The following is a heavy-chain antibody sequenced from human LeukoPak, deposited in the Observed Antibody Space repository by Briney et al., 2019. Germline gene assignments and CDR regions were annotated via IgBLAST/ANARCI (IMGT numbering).Heavy chain of an antibody. CDR3: ARGSVAADTSRHYYYYMDV. Sequence: GRSLRLPCAASRFIFSDYAMHWVRQAPGKGLEWVALILYDGSNEYYTDSVKGRFTISRNNAKNTLDLEMNSLRTDDTAVYYRARGSVAADTSRHYYYYMDVWGKGTTVTVSS. D-gene: IGHD2-15*01. CDR2: ILYDGSNE. CDR1: RFIFSDYA. V-gene: IGHV3-30*04. J-gene: IGHJ6*03.